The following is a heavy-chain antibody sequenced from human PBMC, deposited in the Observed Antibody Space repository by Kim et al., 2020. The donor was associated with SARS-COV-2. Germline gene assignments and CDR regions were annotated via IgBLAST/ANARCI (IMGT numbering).Heavy chain of an antibody. CDR2: GDSV. CDR3: ARIYDGGDY. J-gene: IGHJ4*02. D-gene: IGHD5-12*01. Sequence: GDSVDYADSVKGRFTISRDNAKNSLYLQMNSLRADDTAVYYSARIYDGGDYWGQGTLVTVSS. V-gene: IGHV3-11*01.